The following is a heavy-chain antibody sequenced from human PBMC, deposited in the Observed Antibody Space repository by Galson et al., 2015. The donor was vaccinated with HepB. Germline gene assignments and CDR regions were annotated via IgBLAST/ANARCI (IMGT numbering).Heavy chain of an antibody. D-gene: IGHD3-10*01. V-gene: IGHV1-3*04. J-gene: IGHJ4*02. CDR3: ARAPRIXFGELLQPLTY. CDR1: GXTFTSYX. CDR2: INTGNGHT. Sequence: KVSCKASGXTFTSYXXHWVRXAPGQSLEXXXWINTGNGHTKYSQKFQGRVTITRDSSASTAYMELSSLRSEDTAVYYCARAPRIXFGELLQPLTYWGLGTLVTVSS.